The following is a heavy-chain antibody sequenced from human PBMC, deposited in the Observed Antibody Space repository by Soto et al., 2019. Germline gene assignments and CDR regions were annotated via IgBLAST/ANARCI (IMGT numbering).Heavy chain of an antibody. J-gene: IGHJ6*02. D-gene: IGHD2-2*02. Sequence: GGPLRLSCTASGFTFSSYGMHWVRQAPGKGLEWVAVISYDGSNKYYADSVKGRFTISRDNSKNTLYLQMNSLRAEDTAVYYCAKQIPSLYVFYYYGMDVWGQGTTVTVSS. CDR1: GFTFSSYG. V-gene: IGHV3-30*18. CDR3: AKQIPSLYVFYYYGMDV. CDR2: ISYDGSNK.